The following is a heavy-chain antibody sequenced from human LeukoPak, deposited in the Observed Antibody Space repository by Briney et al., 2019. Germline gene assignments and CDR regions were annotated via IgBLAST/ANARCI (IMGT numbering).Heavy chain of an antibody. D-gene: IGHD6-19*01. Sequence: SETLSLTCTVSGGSISSYYWSWIRQPPGKGLEWIGYIYYSGSTNYNPSLKSRVTISVDTSKNQFSLKLSSVTAADTAVYYCARGKSVADYYYYYCMDVWGKGTTVTVSS. CDR3: ARGKSVADYYYYYCMDV. V-gene: IGHV4-59*01. CDR1: GGSISSYY. J-gene: IGHJ6*03. CDR2: IYYSGST.